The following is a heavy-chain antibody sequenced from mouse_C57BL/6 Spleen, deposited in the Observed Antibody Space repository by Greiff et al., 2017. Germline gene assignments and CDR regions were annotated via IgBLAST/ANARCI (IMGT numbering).Heavy chain of an antibody. Sequence: VQLHQSGAELVKPGASVKLSCKASGYTFTSYWMHWVKQRPGRGLEWIGRIDPNSGGTKYNEKFKSKATLTVDKPSSTAYMQRSSLTSEDSAVYYCARSPYYDGSSYDAMDYWGQGTSVTVSS. D-gene: IGHD1-1*01. V-gene: IGHV1-72*01. CDR1: GYTFTSYW. CDR3: ARSPYYDGSSYDAMDY. J-gene: IGHJ4*01. CDR2: IDPNSGGT.